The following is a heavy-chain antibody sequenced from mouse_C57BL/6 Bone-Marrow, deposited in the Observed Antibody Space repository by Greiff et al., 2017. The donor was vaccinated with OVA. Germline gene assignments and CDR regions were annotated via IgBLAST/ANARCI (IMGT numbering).Heavy chain of an antibody. CDR1: GYTFTDYY. J-gene: IGHJ3*01. V-gene: IGHV1-26*01. D-gene: IGHD3-1*01. CDR3: ARYSWGAWFAY. CDR2: INTNNGGN. Sequence: VQLQQSGAELVKPGASVKISCKASGYTFTDYYMNWVKQSHGKSLEWIGDINTNNGGNSYNQKLKGKATLTGDKSSRTASMELRSLTSEDSAVYYCARYSWGAWFAYWGQGTLVTVSA.